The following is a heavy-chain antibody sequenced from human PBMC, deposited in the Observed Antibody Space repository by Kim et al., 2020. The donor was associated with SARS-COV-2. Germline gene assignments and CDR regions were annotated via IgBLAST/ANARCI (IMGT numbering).Heavy chain of an antibody. V-gene: IGHV3-9*01. CDR2: ISWNSGSI. J-gene: IGHJ3*02. D-gene: IGHD6-19*01. CDR3: ARRYSSGWWYAFDI. Sequence: GGSLRLSCAASGFTFDDYAMHWVRQAPGKGLEWVSGISWNSGSIGYADSVKGRFTISRDNAKNSLYLQMNSLRAEDTALYYCARRYSSGWWYAFDIWGQGTMVTVSS. CDR1: GFTFDDYA.